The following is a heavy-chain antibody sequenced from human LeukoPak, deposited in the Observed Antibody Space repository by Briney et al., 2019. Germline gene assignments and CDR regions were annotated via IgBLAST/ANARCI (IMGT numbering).Heavy chain of an antibody. CDR1: GFTFSNYW. Sequence: GGSLRLSCAASGFTFSNYWMHWVRQAPGKGLVWVSRINIDGSSTSYVDSVKGRFTISRDNAKNTLYLQLNTLRAEDTAVYYCTRDTGADAFDIWGQGTMVTVS. CDR3: TRDTGADAFDI. V-gene: IGHV3-74*01. CDR2: INIDGSST. D-gene: IGHD7-27*01. J-gene: IGHJ3*02.